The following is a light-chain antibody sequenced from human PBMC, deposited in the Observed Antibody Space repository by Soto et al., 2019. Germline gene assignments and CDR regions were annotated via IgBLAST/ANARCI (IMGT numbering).Light chain of an antibody. CDR1: QSVSTN. V-gene: IGKV3D-15*01. CDR2: GAS. J-gene: IGKJ2*01. Sequence: EIVLTQSPGTLSLSPGESATFSCRTSQSVSTNVAWYQHRPGQPPRLLIYGASTRATGIPARFSSSGSRTQFTLTISSLQSEDFALYYCLQYNNRPPYTFGQGTQLEIK. CDR3: LQYNNRPPYT.